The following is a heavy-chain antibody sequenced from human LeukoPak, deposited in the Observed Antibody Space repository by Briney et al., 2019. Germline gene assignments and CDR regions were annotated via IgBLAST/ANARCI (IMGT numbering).Heavy chain of an antibody. V-gene: IGHV3-30*04. D-gene: IGHD5-18*01. J-gene: IGHJ4*02. CDR1: GFTFGSHA. Sequence: GGSLRLSCAASGFTFGSHAMHWVRQAPGKGPEWVTFISHDGRIQSYTDSVRGRFTISRDNAKNSLYLQMNSLRADDTALYYCAKDTRGYSYGSYFDYWGQGTLVTVSS. CDR2: ISHDGRIQ. CDR3: AKDTRGYSYGSYFDY.